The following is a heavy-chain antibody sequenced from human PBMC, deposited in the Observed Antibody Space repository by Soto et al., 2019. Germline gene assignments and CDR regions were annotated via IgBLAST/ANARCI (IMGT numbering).Heavy chain of an antibody. CDR3: AKCLGREYQLLYYYGMDV. CDR1: GFTFSSYA. CDR2: ISGSGGST. J-gene: IGHJ6*02. Sequence: PGESLRLSCAASGFTFSSYAMSWVRQAPGKGLEWVSAISGSGGSTYYADPVKGRFTTSRDNSKNTLYLQMNSLRAEDTAVYYCAKCLGREYQLLYYYGMDVWGQGTTVTVSS. V-gene: IGHV3-23*01. D-gene: IGHD2-2*01.